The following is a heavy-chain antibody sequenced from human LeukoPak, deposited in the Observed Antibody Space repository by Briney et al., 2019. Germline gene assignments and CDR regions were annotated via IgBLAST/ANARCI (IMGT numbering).Heavy chain of an antibody. CDR1: GFTFDDYA. Sequence: GGSLRLSCAASGFTFDDYAMHWVRQAPGKGLEWVSGISWNSGSIGYADSVKGRFTISRDNAKNSLYLQMNSLRAEDTALYYCAKDHGDYYYYGMDVWGQGTTVTVSS. CDR3: AKDHGDYYYYGMDV. CDR2: ISWNSGSI. J-gene: IGHJ6*02. V-gene: IGHV3-9*01. D-gene: IGHD4-17*01.